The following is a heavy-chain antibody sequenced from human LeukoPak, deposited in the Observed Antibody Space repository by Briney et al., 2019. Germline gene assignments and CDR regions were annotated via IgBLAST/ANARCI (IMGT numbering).Heavy chain of an antibody. CDR3: ARHLVTGTVDY. Sequence: GGSLRLSCVASGFTFSSYWMSWVRQAPGKGLEWVANIKQEGSEKNYVDSVKGRFTISRDNAKNSLYLQMDSLRAEDTAVYYCARHLVTGTVDYWGQGTLVTLSS. D-gene: IGHD2-21*02. V-gene: IGHV3-7*01. CDR1: GFTFSSYW. J-gene: IGHJ4*02. CDR2: IKQEGSEK.